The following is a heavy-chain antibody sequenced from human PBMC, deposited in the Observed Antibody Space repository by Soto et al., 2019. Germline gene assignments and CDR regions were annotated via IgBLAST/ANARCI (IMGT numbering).Heavy chain of an antibody. J-gene: IGHJ6*03. D-gene: IGHD3-3*01. V-gene: IGHV4-59*01. CDR1: GGPLSKYF. CDR2: IYYSGST. CDR3: AREAVKDDFWSGYYSPYYYYYLDV. Sequence: QVQLQESGPGLVKPSETLSLTCTAPGGPLSKYFGSWIRHPPGKGREGIGYIYYSGSTNYNPPLEGRVTISVDTSKNQFSLNLRSATAADTAVYYCAREAVKDDFWSGYYSPYYYYYLDVWGKGTTVTVSS.